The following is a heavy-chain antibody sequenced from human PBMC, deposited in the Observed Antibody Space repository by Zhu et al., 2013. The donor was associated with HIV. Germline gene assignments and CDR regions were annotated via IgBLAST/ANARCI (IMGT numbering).Heavy chain of an antibody. CDR2: ISAYNGNT. CDR1: GYTFTSYG. D-gene: IGHD2-2*01. V-gene: IGHV1-18*01. J-gene: IGHJ6*02. Sequence: QVQLVQSGAEVKKPGASVKVSCKASGYTFTSYGISWVRQAPGQGLEWMGWISAYNGNTNYAQKLQGRVTMTTDTSTSTAYMELRSLRSDDTAVYYCARAKLGYCSSTSCHGPASRYYYYGMDVWGQGTTVTVSS. CDR3: ARAKLGYCSSTSCHGPASRYYYYGMDV.